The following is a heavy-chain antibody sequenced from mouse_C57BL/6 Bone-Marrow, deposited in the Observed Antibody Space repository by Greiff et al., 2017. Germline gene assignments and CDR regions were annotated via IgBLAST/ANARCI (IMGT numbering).Heavy chain of an antibody. V-gene: IGHV1-53*01. CDR3: AREDYYGSSPYYFDY. CDR2: INPSNGGT. CDR1: GYTFTSYW. Sequence: QVQLQQPGTELVKPGASVKLSCKASGYTFTSYWMHWVKQRPGQGLEWIGNINPSNGGTNYNEKFKSKATLTVDKSSSTAYMQLSSLTSEDSAGYYCAREDYYGSSPYYFDYWGQGTTLTVSS. D-gene: IGHD1-1*01. J-gene: IGHJ2*01.